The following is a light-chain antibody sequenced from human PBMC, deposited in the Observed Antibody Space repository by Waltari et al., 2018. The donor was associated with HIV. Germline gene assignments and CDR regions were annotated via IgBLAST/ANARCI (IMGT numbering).Light chain of an antibody. J-gene: IGLJ2*01. CDR1: SSAVGAYDF. Sequence: QSALTQPASVSGSPGQSLTVPCTGPSSAVGAYDFVPWYQHTPGIAPKLVIYEVSNRPSGISDRFSGSKSGNTASLTISGLQTEDEADYYCSSFTTSNSLLFGGGTKVTVL. V-gene: IGLV2-14*01. CDR2: EVS. CDR3: SSFTTSNSLL.